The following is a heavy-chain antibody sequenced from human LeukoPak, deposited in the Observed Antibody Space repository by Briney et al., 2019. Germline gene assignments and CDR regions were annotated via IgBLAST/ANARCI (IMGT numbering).Heavy chain of an antibody. J-gene: IGHJ3*02. CDR3: ARDSRISGYYYYTDAFDI. CDR1: GGSISSYY. V-gene: IGHV4-59*01. D-gene: IGHD3-22*01. Sequence: SETLSLTCTVSGGSISSYYWSWIRQPPGKGLEWIGYIYYSGSTNYNPSLKSRVTISVDTSKNQFSLKLSSVTAADTAVYYCARDSRISGYYYYTDAFDIWGQGTMVTVSS. CDR2: IYYSGST.